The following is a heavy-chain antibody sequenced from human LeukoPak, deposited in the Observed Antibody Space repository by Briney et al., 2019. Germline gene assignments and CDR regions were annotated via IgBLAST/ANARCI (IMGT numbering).Heavy chain of an antibody. D-gene: IGHD5-24*01. CDR2: IWSDGSYK. CDR1: GFTFSSYG. CDR3: ARDFSLQLFDY. J-gene: IGHJ4*02. Sequence: GLSLRLSCAASGFTFSSYGFHWVRQAPGKGLEWVAVIWSDGSYKYYADSVKGRFTISRDDSKNTLYLQMNSLRAEDTAVYYCARDFSLQLFDYWGQGTLVTV. V-gene: IGHV3-33*01.